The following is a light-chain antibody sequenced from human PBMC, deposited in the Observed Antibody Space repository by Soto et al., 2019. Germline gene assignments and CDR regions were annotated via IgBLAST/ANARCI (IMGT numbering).Light chain of an antibody. CDR3: CSYAGSYTYV. J-gene: IGLJ1*01. V-gene: IGLV2-11*01. Sequence: QSALTQPRSVSGSPGQSVTISCTGTSSDIGSYNYVSWYQQHPGKAPKVMIYDVSKRPSGVPDRLSGSKSGNTASLIISGLQAEDEADYYCCSYAGSYTYVFGSGTKAPS. CDR2: DVS. CDR1: SSDIGSYNY.